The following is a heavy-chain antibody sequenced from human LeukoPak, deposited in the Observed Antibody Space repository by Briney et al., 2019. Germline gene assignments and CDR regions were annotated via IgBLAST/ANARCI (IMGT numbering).Heavy chain of an antibody. V-gene: IGHV1-69*01. CDR1: GGTFSSCA. J-gene: IGHJ4*02. Sequence: ASVKVSCKASGGTFSSCAISWVRQAPGQGLEWMGGIIPIFGTANYAQKFQGRVTITADESTSTAYMELSSLRSEDTAVYYCARDLDSGSYYGYWGQGTLVTVSS. CDR2: IIPIFGTA. CDR3: ARDLDSGSYYGY. D-gene: IGHD1-26*01.